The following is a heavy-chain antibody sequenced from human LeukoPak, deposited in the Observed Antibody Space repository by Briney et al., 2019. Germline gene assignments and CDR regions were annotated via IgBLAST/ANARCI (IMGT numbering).Heavy chain of an antibody. J-gene: IGHJ5*02. D-gene: IGHD2-2*01. CDR2: INPNSGDT. CDR3: ARGNIVVVPPASVFDP. V-gene: IGHV1-2*02. CDR1: GYTFSSFG. Sequence: GASVKVSCKASGYTFSSFGISWVRQAPGQGLEWMGWINPNSGDTNYAQKFQGRVTMTRDTSISTANMELSRLRSDDTAVYYCARGNIVVVPPASVFDPWGQGTLVTVSS.